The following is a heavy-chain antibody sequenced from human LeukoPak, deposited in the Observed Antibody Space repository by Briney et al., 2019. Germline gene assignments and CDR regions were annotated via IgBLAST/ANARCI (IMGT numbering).Heavy chain of an antibody. CDR3: ASSPTFAGRYYFDY. D-gene: IGHD6-13*01. V-gene: IGHV4-59*01. J-gene: IGHJ4*02. CDR1: GGSISSYY. Sequence: LETLSLTCTVSGGSISSYYWSWIRQPPGKGLEWIGYIYYSGSTNYNPSLKSRVTISVDTSKNQFSLKLSSVTAADTAVYYCASSPTFAGRYYFDYWGQGTLVTVSS. CDR2: IYYSGST.